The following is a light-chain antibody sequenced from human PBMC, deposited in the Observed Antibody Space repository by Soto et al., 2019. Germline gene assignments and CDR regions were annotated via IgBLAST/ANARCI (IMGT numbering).Light chain of an antibody. CDR2: GAS. CDR3: HQRQYWPPIT. V-gene: IGKV3D-15*01. CDR1: QSVSTN. Sequence: EIVMTQSPATLSVSPGEGATLSCRSSQSVSTNVAWYQQKPGQAPRLLIYGASNRATGIPARFSGSGSGTDFTLTIRRLEPEDFAVYYCHQRQYWPPITVGQGTRLEI. J-gene: IGKJ5*01.